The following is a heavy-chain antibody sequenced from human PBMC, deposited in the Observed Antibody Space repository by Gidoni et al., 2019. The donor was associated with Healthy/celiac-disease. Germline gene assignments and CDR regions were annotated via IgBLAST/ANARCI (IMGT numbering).Heavy chain of an antibody. D-gene: IGHD2-15*01. CDR3: ARDLFYCSGGSCYWPYYYGMDV. V-gene: IGHV1-69*01. Sequence: QVQLVQSGAEVKKPGSSVKVSCKASGGTFSSYAISWVRQAPGQGLEWMGGIIPIFGTANYAQKFQGRVTITADESTSTAYMELSSLRSEDTAVYYCARDLFYCSGGSCYWPYYYGMDVWGQGTTVTVSS. CDR1: GGTFSSYA. CDR2: IIPIFGTA. J-gene: IGHJ6*02.